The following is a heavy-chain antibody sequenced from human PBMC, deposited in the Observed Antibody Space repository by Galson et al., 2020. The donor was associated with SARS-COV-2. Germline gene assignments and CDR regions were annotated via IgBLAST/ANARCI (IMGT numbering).Heavy chain of an antibody. CDR3: VRDYINWGSYGVDFDL. CDR1: GYSFTNFG. D-gene: IGHD3-16*01. J-gene: IGHJ4*02. CDR2: ISGSNGKT. V-gene: IGHV1-18*01. Sequence: GESLKISCKAVGYSFTNFGISWVRQAPGQGLEWVGWISGSNGKTMYTQKFQGRVIMTTDASTDTADMELRNLRSDDTAIFYCVRDYINWGSYGVDFDLWGQGTLVTVSS.